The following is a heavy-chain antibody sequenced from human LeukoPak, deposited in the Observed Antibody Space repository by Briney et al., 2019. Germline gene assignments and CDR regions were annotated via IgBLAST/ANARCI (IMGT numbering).Heavy chain of an antibody. CDR2: INIDGSEQ. J-gene: IGHJ4*02. V-gene: IGHV3-7*01. Sequence: GGSLRLSCAASGFTFSNYWMSWVRQAPGKGLDWVANINIDGSEQYYVDSFKGRFTISSDNAKNSLYLQMNSLRAEDTAVYYCVKYGGDLGVAFDCWGQGTLVTVSS. CDR3: VKYGGDLGVAFDC. CDR1: GFTFSNYW. D-gene: IGHD2-21*01.